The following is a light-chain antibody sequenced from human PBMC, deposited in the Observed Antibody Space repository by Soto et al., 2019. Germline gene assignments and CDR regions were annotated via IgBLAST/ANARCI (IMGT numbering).Light chain of an antibody. J-gene: IGKJ1*01. CDR2: LGS. Sequence: DIVLTQSPLSLSVTPGEPASISCRSSQSLLQNNGYNYLDWYLQRPGQSPQLLIFLGSHRASGVPDRFSGSGSGTDFTLRISSLEADDFGVYYCMQPLQTPRTFGQGTRVEIK. CDR1: QSLLQNNGYNY. CDR3: MQPLQTPRT. V-gene: IGKV2-28*01.